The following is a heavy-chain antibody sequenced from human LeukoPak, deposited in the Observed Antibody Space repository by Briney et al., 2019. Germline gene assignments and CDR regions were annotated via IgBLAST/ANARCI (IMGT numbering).Heavy chain of an antibody. D-gene: IGHD5-18*01. CDR1: GYTFTSYG. CDR3: ARLLATAMVYPFVDY. J-gene: IGHJ4*02. CDR2: ISAYNGNT. V-gene: IGHV1-18*01. Sequence: ASVKVSCKASGYTFTSYGISWVRQAPGQGLEWMGWISAYNGNTNYAQKLQGRVTMTTDTSTSTAYMELRSLRSDDTAVYYCARLLATAMVYPFVDYWGQGTLVTVSS.